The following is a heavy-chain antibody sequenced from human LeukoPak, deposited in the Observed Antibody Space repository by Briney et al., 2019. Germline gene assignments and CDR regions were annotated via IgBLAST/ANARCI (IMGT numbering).Heavy chain of an antibody. D-gene: IGHD1-1*01. CDR1: GFTFTRSA. CDR3: AAVSNDEGYYYYMDV. Sequence: ASVKVSCKASGFTFTRSAMQWVRQARGQRLEWIRWIVVGSGNTNYAQKFQERVTITRDMSTSTAYMELSSLRSEDTAVYYCAAVSNDEGYYYYMDVWGKGTTVTVSS. V-gene: IGHV1-58*02. CDR2: IVVGSGNT. J-gene: IGHJ6*03.